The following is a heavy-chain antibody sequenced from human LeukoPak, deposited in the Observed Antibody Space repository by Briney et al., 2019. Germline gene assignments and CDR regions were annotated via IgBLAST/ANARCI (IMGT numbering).Heavy chain of an antibody. Sequence: PGGSLRLACAASGFTFSSYAMNWVRQAPGKGLEWVSVISGSGANIFYADSVKGRFTISRDNAKNSLYLQMNSLRVEDTAVYYCARDREYSGYALDYWGQGTLVTASS. CDR2: ISGSGANI. J-gene: IGHJ4*02. CDR1: GFTFSSYA. CDR3: ARDREYSGYALDY. D-gene: IGHD5-12*01. V-gene: IGHV3-23*01.